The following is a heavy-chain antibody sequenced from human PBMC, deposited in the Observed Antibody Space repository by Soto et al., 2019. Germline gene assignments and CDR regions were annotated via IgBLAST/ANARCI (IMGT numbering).Heavy chain of an antibody. CDR1: GYTFTSYD. CDR3: GRRMPEYDFWSGYYKESYYYYGMDV. J-gene: IGHJ6*02. V-gene: IGHV1-8*01. CDR2: MNPNSGNT. Sequence: QVQLVQSGAEVKKPGASVQVSCKASGYTFTSYDIHWVRQATGQGLEWMGWMNPNSGNTGYAQKLQGRVTMTRNTSISTVYMELSSLRSEDTAVYYCGRRMPEYDFWSGYYKESYYYYGMDVWGQGTTVTVSS. D-gene: IGHD3-3*01.